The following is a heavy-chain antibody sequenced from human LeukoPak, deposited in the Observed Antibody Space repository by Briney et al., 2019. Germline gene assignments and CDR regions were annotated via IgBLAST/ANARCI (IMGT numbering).Heavy chain of an antibody. D-gene: IGHD6-19*01. CDR3: ARDKGVRSGWSTEHYYYYYMDV. J-gene: IGHJ6*03. Sequence: SETLSLTCTVSGGSLSSSSYYWSWIRQPPGKGLEWIGYIYYSGSTNYNPSLKSRVTISVDTSKNQFSLKLSSVTAADTAVYYCARDKGVRSGWSTEHYYYYYMDVWGKGTTVTISS. CDR2: IYYSGST. CDR1: GGSLSSSSYY. V-gene: IGHV4-61*01.